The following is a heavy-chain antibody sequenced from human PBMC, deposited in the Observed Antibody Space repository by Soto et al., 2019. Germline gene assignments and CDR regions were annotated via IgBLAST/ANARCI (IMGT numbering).Heavy chain of an antibody. D-gene: IGHD3-3*01. V-gene: IGHV4-30-2*01. Sequence: LTLTCAVSGDSISNGGYSWSWVRQPPGKGLEWIGYIYQTGTTYYNPSLKSRVSISVDNSKNRFSLKLRSVSAADTAVYYCARPLKYDLDYWGRGTLVTVSS. CDR3: ARPLKYDLDY. CDR1: GDSISNGGYS. CDR2: IYQTGTT. J-gene: IGHJ4*02.